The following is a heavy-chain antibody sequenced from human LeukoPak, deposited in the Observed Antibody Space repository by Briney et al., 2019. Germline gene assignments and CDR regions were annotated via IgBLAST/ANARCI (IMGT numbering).Heavy chain of an antibody. CDR2: IYHTGTT. CDR3: AAWGVDYGGNFDYSDY. Sequence: SETLSLTCAVSGVSVGSGGYSWNWVRQPPGKGLEWIGEIYHTGTTNYSPSLKSRLTISVDQSRNQFSLRLSSVTAADTATYYCAAWGVDYGGNFDYSDYWGQGTLVTVSS. V-gene: IGHV4-30-2*01. CDR1: GVSVGSGGYS. J-gene: IGHJ4*02. D-gene: IGHD4-23*01.